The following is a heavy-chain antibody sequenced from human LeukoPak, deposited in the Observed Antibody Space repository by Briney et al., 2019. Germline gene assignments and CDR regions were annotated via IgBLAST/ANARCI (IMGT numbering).Heavy chain of an antibody. CDR1: GFTFSSYT. J-gene: IGHJ4*02. CDR2: ISGSGFET. V-gene: IGHV3-23*01. CDR3: AKDRDVYSAFDS. Sequence: GGSLRLSCAASGFTFSSYTMSWVRQSPGKGLEWVSAISGSGFETFYADSVKGRFTISRDNSNDTLYLQMNSLGVDDTAIYYCAKDRDVYSAFDSWGQGTLVTVSS. D-gene: IGHD3-16*01.